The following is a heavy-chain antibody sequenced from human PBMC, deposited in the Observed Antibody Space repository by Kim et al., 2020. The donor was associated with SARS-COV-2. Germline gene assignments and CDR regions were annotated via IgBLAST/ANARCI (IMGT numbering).Heavy chain of an antibody. CDR3: ARGAPGH. Sequence: SGRTNSNPSLKSRVSMSVDTSKNQFSLKLTSVTAADTAVYYCARGAPGHWGQGTLVTVSS. J-gene: IGHJ1*01. CDR2: SGRT. V-gene: IGHV4-34*01.